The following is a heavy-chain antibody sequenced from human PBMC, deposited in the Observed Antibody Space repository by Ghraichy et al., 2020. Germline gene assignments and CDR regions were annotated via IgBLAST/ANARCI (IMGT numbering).Heavy chain of an antibody. V-gene: IGHV3-30*18. D-gene: IGHD2-2*01. CDR3: AKERMGYCSSTSCYRYYYYYYMDV. CDR2: ISYDGSNK. Sequence: GGSLRLSCAASGFTFSSYGMHWVRQAPGKGLEWVAVISYDGSNKYYADSVKGRFTISRDNSKNTLYLQMNSLRAEDTAVYYCAKERMGYCSSTSCYRYYYYYYMDVWVKGTTVTVSS. J-gene: IGHJ6*03. CDR1: GFTFSSYG.